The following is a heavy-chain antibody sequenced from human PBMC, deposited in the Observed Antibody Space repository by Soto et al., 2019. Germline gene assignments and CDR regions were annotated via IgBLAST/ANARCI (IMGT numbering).Heavy chain of an antibody. CDR3: ARESPQRAYCSGGSCYSPRARGWFDP. Sequence: SETLSLTCTVSGGSISSGGYYWSWIRQHPGKGLEWIGYIYYSGSTYYNPSLKSRVTISVDTSKNQFSLKLSSVTAADTAVYYCARESPQRAYCSGGSCYSPRARGWFDPWGPGTLVTVSS. J-gene: IGHJ5*02. D-gene: IGHD2-15*01. V-gene: IGHV4-31*03. CDR1: GGSISSGGYY. CDR2: IYYSGST.